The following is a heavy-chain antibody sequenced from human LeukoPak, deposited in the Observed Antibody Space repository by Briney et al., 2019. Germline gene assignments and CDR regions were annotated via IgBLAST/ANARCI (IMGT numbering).Heavy chain of an antibody. V-gene: IGHV1-2*04. Sequence: ASVKVSCKASGYTFTGYYMHWVRQAPGQGLEWMGWINPNSGGTNYAQKFQGWVTMTRDTSISTACMELSRLRSDDTAVYYCARDRRFYGSGSPFYYYYGMDVWGQGTTVTVSS. CDR3: ARDRRFYGSGSPFYYYYGMDV. CDR2: INPNSGGT. D-gene: IGHD3-10*01. CDR1: GYTFTGYY. J-gene: IGHJ6*02.